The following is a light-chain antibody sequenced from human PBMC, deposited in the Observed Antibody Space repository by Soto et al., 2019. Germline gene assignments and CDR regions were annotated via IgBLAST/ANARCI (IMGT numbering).Light chain of an antibody. J-gene: IGLJ1*01. Sequence: QSALTQPRSVSGSPGQSVTISCTGTTNDVGTYNYVSWYQQHPSKAPKLMIYGVNNRPSGVPDRFSASKSGFTASLTISGLQAVDEADYYCCSYTTSYFYVFGTGTKVTVL. CDR1: TNDVGTYNY. CDR2: GVN. V-gene: IGLV2-11*01. CDR3: CSYTTSYFYV.